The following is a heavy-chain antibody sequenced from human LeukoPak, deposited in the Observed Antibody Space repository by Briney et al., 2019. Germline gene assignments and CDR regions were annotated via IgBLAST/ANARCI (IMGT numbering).Heavy chain of an antibody. J-gene: IGHJ3*02. CDR1: AGSIDSYY. D-gene: IGHD6-13*01. Sequence: PSETLSLTCTVSAGSIDSYYWSWIRQPAGKGLEWIGRINISGNTNYNTSLKSRVTMSVDTSKNQFSLKLTSVTAADTAVYYCARDYREYSSRWYYAFDIWGQGTMVTVSS. V-gene: IGHV4-4*07. CDR2: INISGNT. CDR3: ARDYREYSSRWYYAFDI.